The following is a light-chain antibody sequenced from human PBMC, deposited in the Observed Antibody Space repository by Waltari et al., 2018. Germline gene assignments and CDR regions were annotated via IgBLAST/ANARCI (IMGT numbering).Light chain of an antibody. J-gene: IGLJ2*01. Sequence: SYELTQPTSVSVSPGQTARITCSGHALSTKYTYWFQQKSGQGPVVVIHKDSKRPSESPERFSGSTTGTVAKLTNSGAMVEDGADYYCQAWDSSTVVFGGGTKLTVL. CDR1: ALSTKY. V-gene: IGLV3-10*01. CDR2: KDS. CDR3: QAWDSSTVV.